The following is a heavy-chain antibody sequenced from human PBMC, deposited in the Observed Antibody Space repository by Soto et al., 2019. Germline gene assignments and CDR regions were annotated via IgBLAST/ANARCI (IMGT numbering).Heavy chain of an antibody. J-gene: IGHJ6*02. CDR3: AREQGKLSYYYYYGMGV. Sequence: RGSLRLSCAASGFTFSSYSMNWVRQAPGKGLEWVSSISSSSSYIYDADSVKGRFTISRDNAKNSLYLQMNSLRAEDTAVYYCAREQGKLSYYYYYGMGVWGQGTTVTISS. CDR1: GFTFSSYS. CDR2: ISSSSSYI. V-gene: IGHV3-21*01.